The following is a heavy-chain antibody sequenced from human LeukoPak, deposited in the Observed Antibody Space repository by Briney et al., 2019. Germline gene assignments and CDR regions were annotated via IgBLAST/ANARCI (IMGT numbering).Heavy chain of an antibody. V-gene: IGHV4-34*01. Sequence: SETLSLTCAVHGGSFSGYHWNWIRQSPGKGLEWSGEINDRGHTNYNPSLESRVTISVDTSKKQFSLKLNSVTAADTAVYYCARDPTTVVTTPYYFDFWGQGTLVTVSS. J-gene: IGHJ4*02. D-gene: IGHD4-23*01. CDR2: INDRGHT. CDR3: ARDPTTVVTTPYYFDF. CDR1: GGSFSGYH.